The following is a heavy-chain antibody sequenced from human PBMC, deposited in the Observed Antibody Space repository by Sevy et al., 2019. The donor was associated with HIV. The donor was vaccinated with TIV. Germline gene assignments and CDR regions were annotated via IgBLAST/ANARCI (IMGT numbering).Heavy chain of an antibody. CDR1: GYTFTSYG. Sequence: ASVKVSCKASGYTFTSYGISWVRQAPGQGLEWMGWIRAYNGNTNYAQKLQGRVTMTTDTSTSRAYMELRSLRSDDTAVYYCARGGAAASTYYFDYWGQGTLVTVSS. J-gene: IGHJ4*02. CDR2: IRAYNGNT. D-gene: IGHD6-13*01. CDR3: ARGGAAASTYYFDY. V-gene: IGHV1-18*01.